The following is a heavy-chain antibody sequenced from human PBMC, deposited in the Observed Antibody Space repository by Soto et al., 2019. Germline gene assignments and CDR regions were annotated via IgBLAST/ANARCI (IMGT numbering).Heavy chain of an antibody. Sequence: SETLSLTCTVSGGSISISGYYWTWIRQHPGKGLEWIGYISYSGSTNYNPSLKSRISMSVDTSTNQFSLNLNSVTAADTAIYYCERATQSDYSNSAFDYWGQGPLVTVSS. V-gene: IGHV4-31*02. D-gene: IGHD4-4*01. J-gene: IGHJ4*02. CDR1: GGSISISGYY. CDR3: ERATQSDYSNSAFDY. CDR2: ISYSGST.